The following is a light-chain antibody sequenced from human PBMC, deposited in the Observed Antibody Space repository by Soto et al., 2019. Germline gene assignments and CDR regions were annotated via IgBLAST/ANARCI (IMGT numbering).Light chain of an antibody. J-gene: IGLJ1*01. CDR2: DVN. CDR1: NSDFGSFNS. Sequence: LTKPAYASRFPGESITISCKAANSDFGSFNSVSWYQQHPGKAXKLILYDVNHRPSGVPHRFSGSKSANTASLTISGLQADDEAEYYCNSYTRGSTRYVFGTGTKVTVI. CDR3: NSYTRGSTRYV. V-gene: IGLV2-14*03.